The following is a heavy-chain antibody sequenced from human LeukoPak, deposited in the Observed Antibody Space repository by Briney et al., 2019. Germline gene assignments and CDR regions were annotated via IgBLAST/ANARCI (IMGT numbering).Heavy chain of an antibody. CDR2: TYYRSKWYN. D-gene: IGHD1-26*01. Sequence: QTLSLTCAISGDSVSSNSAAWNWIRQSPSRGLEWLGRTYYRSKWYNDYAVSVKSRITINPDTSKNQFSLQLNPVTPEDTAVYYCARNLGEYSGSYFALDYWGQGTLVTVSS. V-gene: IGHV6-1*01. CDR1: GDSVSSNSAA. CDR3: ARNLGEYSGSYFALDY. J-gene: IGHJ4*02.